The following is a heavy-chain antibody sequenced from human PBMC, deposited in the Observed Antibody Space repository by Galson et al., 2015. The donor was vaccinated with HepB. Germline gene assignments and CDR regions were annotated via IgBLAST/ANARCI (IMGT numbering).Heavy chain of an antibody. D-gene: IGHD3-10*01. J-gene: IGHJ4*02. V-gene: IGHV1-3*01. Sequence: SVKVSCKASGYTFTTYAMNWVRQAPGQRLEWMGWINADNGNTKYSQKLQGRVTITRDTSASTAYMELSSLRSEDTAVYYCARVGWCSVWFGEFVDGSYFDYWGQGTLVTVSS. CDR3: ARVGWCSVWFGEFVDGSYFDY. CDR1: GYTFTTYA. CDR2: INADNGNT.